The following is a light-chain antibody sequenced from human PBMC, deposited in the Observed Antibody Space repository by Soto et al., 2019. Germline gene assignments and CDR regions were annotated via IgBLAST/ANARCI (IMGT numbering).Light chain of an antibody. CDR3: QQTYTTPPET. Sequence: DIHMTQSPSSLSASVGDRVAITCRASQPINDYLNWYRQAPGKAPTLLIYSASSLRSGVPSRFSGRGYGTNFTLIISSLPPEDFATYYCQQTYTTPPETFGPGTKVDIK. CDR1: QPINDY. J-gene: IGKJ3*01. V-gene: IGKV1-39*01. CDR2: SAS.